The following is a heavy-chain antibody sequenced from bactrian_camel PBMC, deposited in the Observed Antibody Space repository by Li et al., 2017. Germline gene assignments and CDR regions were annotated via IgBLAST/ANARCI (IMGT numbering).Heavy chain of an antibody. Sequence: VQLVESGGGSVQAGGSLRLSCAASGFTFDGTAMAWFRQAPGNECELVASIGSDGSSSSADSVKGRFTISLANAKNTVYLHMNSLKLEDTAMYYCAASSRLTGLSLTPGTYNYWGQGTQVTVS. CDR2: IGSDGSS. D-gene: IGHD7*01. J-gene: IGHJ4*01. CDR3: AASSRLTGLSLTPGTYNY. CDR1: GFTFDGTA. V-gene: IGHV3S55*01.